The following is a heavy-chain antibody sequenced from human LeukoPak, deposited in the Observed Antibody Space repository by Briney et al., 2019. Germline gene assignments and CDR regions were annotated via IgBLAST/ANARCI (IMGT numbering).Heavy chain of an antibody. V-gene: IGHV4-4*07. Sequence: SETLSLTCTLSGGSTNFYYCSWILQPAGQRLESIGRIYSTGSTNYTPSLKSRVTMSVDKSKNQFSLNLSSVTAEDTAVYYCARGIADLYSFDSWGQGTLVTVSS. D-gene: IGHD6-13*01. CDR1: GGSTNFYY. CDR2: IYSTGST. J-gene: IGHJ4*02. CDR3: ARGIADLYSFDS.